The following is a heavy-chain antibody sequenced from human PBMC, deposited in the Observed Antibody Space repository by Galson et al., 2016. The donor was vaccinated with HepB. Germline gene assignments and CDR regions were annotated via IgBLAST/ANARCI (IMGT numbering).Heavy chain of an antibody. V-gene: IGHV3-23*01. CDR1: GSTFSSYA. J-gene: IGHJ4*02. Sequence: SLRLSCAASGSTFSSYAMTWVRQAPGKGLEWVSAIGGSGITTFYAGSMKGRFTISRDNSENTLYLQMNSLRVEDTAVYFCAKALIPDYVWGSYQNWGQGTLVTVSS. CDR3: AKALIPDYVWGSYQN. CDR2: IGGSGITT. D-gene: IGHD3-16*02.